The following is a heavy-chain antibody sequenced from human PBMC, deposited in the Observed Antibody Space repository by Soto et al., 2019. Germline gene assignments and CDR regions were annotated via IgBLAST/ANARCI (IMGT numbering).Heavy chain of an antibody. CDR1: GFTFSSYS. Sequence: GGSLRLSCAASGFTFSSYSMNWVRQAPGKGLEWVSSISSSSSYIYYADSVKGRFTISRDNAKNSLYLQMNSLRAEDTAVYYCAREAVPAAIPYYYYMDVGGKGTMVTVSS. V-gene: IGHV3-21*01. J-gene: IGHJ6*03. D-gene: IGHD2-2*02. CDR2: ISSSSSYI. CDR3: AREAVPAAIPYYYYMDV.